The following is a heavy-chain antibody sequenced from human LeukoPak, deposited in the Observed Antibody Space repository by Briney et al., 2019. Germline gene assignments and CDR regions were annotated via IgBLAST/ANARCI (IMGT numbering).Heavy chain of an antibody. CDR3: ARDQGGSYYYY. CDR1: GYTFTSYF. Sequence: EASVKVSCKASGYTFTSYFMHWVRQAPGQGLEWMGWISAYNGNTNYVQKLQGRVTMTTDTSTSTAYMELRSLRSDDTAVYYCARDQGGSYYYYWGQGTLVTVSS. D-gene: IGHD3-16*01. J-gene: IGHJ4*02. V-gene: IGHV1-18*04. CDR2: ISAYNGNT.